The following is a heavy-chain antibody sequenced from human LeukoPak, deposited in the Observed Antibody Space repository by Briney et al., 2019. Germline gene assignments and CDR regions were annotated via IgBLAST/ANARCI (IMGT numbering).Heavy chain of an antibody. D-gene: IGHD6-6*01. CDR3: ARRIAARPRGYWFDP. Sequence: SETLSLTCTVSGGSISSSSYYWAWIRQPPGKGLEWIGNINHSGSTNYNPSLKSRVTISVDTSKNQFSLKVSSVTAADTAVYYCARRIAARPRGYWFDPWGQGTLVTVSS. CDR2: INHSGST. CDR1: GGSISSSSYY. J-gene: IGHJ5*02. V-gene: IGHV4-39*07.